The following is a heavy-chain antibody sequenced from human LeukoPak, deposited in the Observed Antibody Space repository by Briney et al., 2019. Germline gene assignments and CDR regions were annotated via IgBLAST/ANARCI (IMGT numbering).Heavy chain of an antibody. V-gene: IGHV3-15*01. CDR2: IKSKTDGGTI. D-gene: IGHD3-22*01. CDR1: GFTFSNAW. CDR3: TTGVRDSSGYYNFDY. Sequence: SGGSLRLSCAASGFTFSNAWMNWVRQSPGKGLEWVGRIKSKTDGGTIDYGAPVKGRFTISRDDSKNTLFLQMNSLKTEDTAMYHCTTGVRDSSGYYNFDYWGQGTLVTVSS. J-gene: IGHJ4*02.